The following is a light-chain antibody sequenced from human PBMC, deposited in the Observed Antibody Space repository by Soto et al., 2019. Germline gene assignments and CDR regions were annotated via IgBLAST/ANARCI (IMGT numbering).Light chain of an antibody. Sequence: EIVMTQSPATLSVSPGERATLSCRASQSVSSNLAWYQQNPGQAPRLLIYGASTRATGIPARFSGSGSGTEFTLTISSLQSEDFAVYYCQQYNNLPPWTFGQGTKVEIQ. CDR3: QQYNNLPPWT. J-gene: IGKJ1*01. CDR2: GAS. V-gene: IGKV3-15*01. CDR1: QSVSSN.